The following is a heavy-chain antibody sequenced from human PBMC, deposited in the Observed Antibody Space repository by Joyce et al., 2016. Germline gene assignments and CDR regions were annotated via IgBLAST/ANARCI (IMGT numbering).Heavy chain of an antibody. CDR1: GFIFSDYR. CDR3: ARVGDGWFDY. V-gene: IGHV3-48*01. Sequence: EVRLVEFGGGLVWPGGSLSLPCTAAGFIFSDYRMTWARQDPGKIPELLSVIDAACHIVHCADSVMGRSTFSRDNAKNSLVMQINDLRVEDTAVYYCARVGDGWFDYWGRGTLVIVSS. J-gene: IGHJ5*01. CDR2: IDAACHIV.